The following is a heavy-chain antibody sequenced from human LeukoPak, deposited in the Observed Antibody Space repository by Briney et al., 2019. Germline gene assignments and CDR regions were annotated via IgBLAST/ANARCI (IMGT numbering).Heavy chain of an antibody. D-gene: IGHD4-17*01. Sequence: GGSLRLSCAASGFTFSSYGMHWIRQAPGKGLEWVAVIWYDGSNKYYADSVKGRFTISRDNSKNTLYLQMNSLRAEDTAVYYCARADPTVTNFDYWGQGTLVTVSS. J-gene: IGHJ4*02. CDR3: ARADPTVTNFDY. V-gene: IGHV3-33*01. CDR2: IWYDGSNK. CDR1: GFTFSSYG.